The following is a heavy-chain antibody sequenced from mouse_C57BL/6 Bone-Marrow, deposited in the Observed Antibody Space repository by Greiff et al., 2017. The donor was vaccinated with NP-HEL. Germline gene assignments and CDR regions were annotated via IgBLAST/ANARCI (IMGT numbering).Heavy chain of an antibody. CDR1: GYTLTSYG. D-gene: IGHD4-1*01. Sequence: QVQLQQSGAEPARPGASVKLSCKAAGYTLTSYGLSWVKQRTGQGLEWIGENYPRSGNTYYNEKFKDKAKLTADKSSSTAYMELRSLTSEDSAVYFCARTGEGFDYWGQGTTLTVTS. CDR2: NYPRSGNT. V-gene: IGHV1-81*01. CDR3: ARTGEGFDY. J-gene: IGHJ2*01.